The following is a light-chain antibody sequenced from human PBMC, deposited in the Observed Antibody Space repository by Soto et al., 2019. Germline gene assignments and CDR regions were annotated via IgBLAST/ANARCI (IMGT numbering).Light chain of an antibody. Sequence: QSVLTQPASVSGSPGQSITISCTGTSSDVGGYNYVSWYQQHPGNAPRLMIYEVNNRPSGVPNRFTGSKSGNPASLTISGLQAEDEADYYCSSKTSSTPPVVFGTGTKVTVL. CDR1: SSDVGGYNY. CDR3: SSKTSSTPPVV. CDR2: EVN. V-gene: IGLV2-14*01. J-gene: IGLJ1*01.